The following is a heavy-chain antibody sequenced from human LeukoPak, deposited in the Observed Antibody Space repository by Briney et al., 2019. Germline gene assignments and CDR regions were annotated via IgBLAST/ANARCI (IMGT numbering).Heavy chain of an antibody. D-gene: IGHD6-13*01. CDR1: GYTFTGYY. CDR2: INPKSGGT. V-gene: IGHV1-2*02. CDR3: ASSGYSSSWYYYYYYMDV. J-gene: IGHJ6*03. Sequence: GASVKVSCKASGYTFTGYYMHWVRQAPGQGLEWMGWINPKSGGTNNAQKFQGRVTMTRDTSISTAYMDLSRLRSDDTAVYYCASSGYSSSWYYYYYYMDVWGKGTTVTVSS.